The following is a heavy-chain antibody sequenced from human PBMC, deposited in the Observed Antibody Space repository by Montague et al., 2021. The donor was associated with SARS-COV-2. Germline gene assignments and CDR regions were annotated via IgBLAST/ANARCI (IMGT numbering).Heavy chain of an antibody. Sequence: SLRLSGAASGFTFNYYAMSWVRQAPGMGLEWVSAISGSGGSTYYADSVKGRFAISRDNSKNTLYLQMNTLRAEDTAVYYCAKSQTNTAMDLFDYWGQGTLVTVSS. CDR1: GFTFNYYA. D-gene: IGHD5-18*01. CDR3: AKSQTNTAMDLFDY. CDR2: ISGSGGST. V-gene: IGHV3-23*01. J-gene: IGHJ4*02.